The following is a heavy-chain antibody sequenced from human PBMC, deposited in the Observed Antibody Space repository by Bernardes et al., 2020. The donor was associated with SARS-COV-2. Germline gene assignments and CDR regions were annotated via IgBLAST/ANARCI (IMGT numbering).Heavy chain of an antibody. Sequence: ASMKVSCKASGYIFTNYGISWVRQAPGQGLEWMGWIAVYNGNTDYAQKFQGRVTITTDTSTSTAYMELRSLRSDDTAVYFCARDRPIGTVGVNWLDPWGQGTLVTVSS. CDR1: GYIFTNYG. J-gene: IGHJ5*02. CDR2: IAVYNGNT. D-gene: IGHD1-26*01. V-gene: IGHV1-18*01. CDR3: ARDRPIGTVGVNWLDP.